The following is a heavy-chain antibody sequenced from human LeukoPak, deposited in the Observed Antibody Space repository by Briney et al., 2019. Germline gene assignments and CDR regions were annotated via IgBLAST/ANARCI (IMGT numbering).Heavy chain of an antibody. J-gene: IGHJ4*02. V-gene: IGHV3-30*03. Sequence: GGSLRLSCGDSTFNFSDYGMHWVRQAPGKGLEWLALISYDGRTKFYADSLKGRFTISRDISKNTLYLQMNSLRAEDTAVYCCAGSNGYGGNSRYYFDYWGQGTLVTVSS. CDR2: ISYDGRTK. D-gene: IGHD4-23*01. CDR1: TFNFSDYG. CDR3: AGSNGYGGNSRYYFDY.